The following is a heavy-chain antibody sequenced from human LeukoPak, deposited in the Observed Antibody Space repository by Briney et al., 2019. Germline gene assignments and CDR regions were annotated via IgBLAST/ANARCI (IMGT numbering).Heavy chain of an antibody. CDR2: ISSSGSTI. CDR1: GFTFSSYE. J-gene: IGHJ1*01. CDR3: ARGLRYYDSSGYPEYFQH. Sequence: GGSLRLSCAASGFTFSSYEMNWVRQAPGKGLEWVSYISSSGSTIYYADPVKGRFTISRDNAKNSLYVQMNSLRAEDTAVYYCARGLRYYDSSGYPEYFQHWGQGTLVTVSS. V-gene: IGHV3-48*03. D-gene: IGHD3-22*01.